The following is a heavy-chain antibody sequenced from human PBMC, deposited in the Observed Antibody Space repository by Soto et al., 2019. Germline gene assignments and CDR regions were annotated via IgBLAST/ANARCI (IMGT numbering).Heavy chain of an antibody. J-gene: IGHJ4*02. CDR2: IYSGGTT. CDR3: ERNGWGMATVGM. D-gene: IGHD4-4*01. Sequence: EVQLVESGGGLVQPGGSLRLSCAASGFTVSNNYMIWFRLPPGKGLEWVSLIYSGGTTYYADSVKGRFTISRDNSKNTLYLQMNSLRVEDTAVYYCERNGWGMATVGMWGTGTMVTVSS. CDR1: GFTVSNNY. V-gene: IGHV3-53*01.